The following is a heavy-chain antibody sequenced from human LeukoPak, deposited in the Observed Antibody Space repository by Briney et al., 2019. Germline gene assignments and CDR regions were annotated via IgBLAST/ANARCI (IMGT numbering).Heavy chain of an antibody. V-gene: IGHV1-2*06. CDR2: INPNSGGT. Sequence: ASVKVPCKASGYTFTGYYMHWVRQAPGQGLEWMGRINPNSGGTNYAQKFQGRVTMTRDTSISTAYMELSRLRSDDTAVYYCARASPGGGATNLDYWGQGTLVTVSS. CDR1: GYTFTGYY. CDR3: ARASPGGGATNLDY. J-gene: IGHJ4*02. D-gene: IGHD1-26*01.